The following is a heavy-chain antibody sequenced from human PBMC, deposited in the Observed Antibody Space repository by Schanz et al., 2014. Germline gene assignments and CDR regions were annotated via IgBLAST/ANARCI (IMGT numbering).Heavy chain of an antibody. Sequence: QVQLAESGGGVVQPGRSLRLSCAASGFAFNNYGMHWVRQAPGKGLEWVAVILYDGSNKYYADSVKGRFTISRDNSKNTLYLQVNSLRADDTAVYYCVRDLGGDQTDYWGQGTLVTVSS. CDR3: VRDLGGDQTDY. CDR1: GFAFNNYG. D-gene: IGHD4-17*01. CDR2: ILYDGSNK. V-gene: IGHV3-33*05. J-gene: IGHJ4*02.